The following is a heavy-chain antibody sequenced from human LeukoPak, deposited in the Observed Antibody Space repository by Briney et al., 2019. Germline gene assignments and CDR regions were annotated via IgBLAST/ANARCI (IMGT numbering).Heavy chain of an antibody. Sequence: SETLSLTCTVFGGSISSYYWSWIRQPAGKGLEWIGRIYTSGSTNYNPSLKSRVTMSVDTSKNQFSLKLSSVTAADTAVYYCARDLYYYDSSGYPRPNWFDPWGQGTLVTVSS. CDR2: IYTSGST. D-gene: IGHD3-22*01. J-gene: IGHJ5*02. CDR1: GGSISSYY. V-gene: IGHV4-4*07. CDR3: ARDLYYYDSSGYPRPNWFDP.